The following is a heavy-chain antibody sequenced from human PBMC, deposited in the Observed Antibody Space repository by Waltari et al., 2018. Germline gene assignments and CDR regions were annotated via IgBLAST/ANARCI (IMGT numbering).Heavy chain of an antibody. Sequence: QVQLQESGPGLVKPSETLSLTCTVSGGSISSYYWSWIRQPAGKGLEWIGRIYTSGSTNYNPSLKSRVTISVDTSKNQFSLKLSSVTAADTAVYYCASHCSSTSCPGGAFDIWGQGTMVTVSS. CDR2: IYTSGST. CDR1: GGSISSYY. CDR3: ASHCSSTSCPGGAFDI. D-gene: IGHD2-2*01. V-gene: IGHV4-4*07. J-gene: IGHJ3*02.